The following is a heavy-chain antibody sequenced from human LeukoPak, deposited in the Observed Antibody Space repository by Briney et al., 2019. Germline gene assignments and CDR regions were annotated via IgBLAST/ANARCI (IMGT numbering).Heavy chain of an antibody. J-gene: IGHJ4*02. Sequence: GGSLRLSCAAPGFTFSGHWMNWVRQAPGKGLEWVANIKQDGSEKNFVDSVKGRFTISRDNAKNSLYLQMNSLRAEDTAVYYCARDLAPAGLFFDYWGQGTLVTVSS. V-gene: IGHV3-7*01. CDR3: ARDLAPAGLFFDY. CDR2: IKQDGSEK. CDR1: GFTFSGHW. D-gene: IGHD6-13*01.